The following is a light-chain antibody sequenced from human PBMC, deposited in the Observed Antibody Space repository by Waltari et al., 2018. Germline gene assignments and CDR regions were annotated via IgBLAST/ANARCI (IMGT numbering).Light chain of an antibody. CDR2: EVS. CDR1: SSDVGGYNY. J-gene: IGLJ2*01. Sequence: QSALTQPAAVSGSPGQSITISCTGTSSDVGGYNYVSWYQQHTGKAPKLMIYEVSNRPSGFSNRFSGSKSGNTASLTISGLQAEYEADYYCSSYTSSSTLVFGGGTKLTVL. CDR3: SSYTSSSTLV. V-gene: IGLV2-14*01.